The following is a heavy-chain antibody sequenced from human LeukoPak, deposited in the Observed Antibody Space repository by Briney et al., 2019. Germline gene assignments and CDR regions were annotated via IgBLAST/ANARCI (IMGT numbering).Heavy chain of an antibody. CDR2: IIPIFGTA. D-gene: IGHD7-27*01. CDR1: GGTFSSYA. J-gene: IGHJ3*02. CDR3: ARVGRTGDAFDI. Sequence: GAPVKVSCKASGGTFSSYAISWVRQAPGQGLEWMGGIIPIFGTANYAQKFQGRVTITADESTSTAYMELSSLRSEDTAVYYCARVGRTGDAFDIWGQGTMVTVSS. V-gene: IGHV1-69*13.